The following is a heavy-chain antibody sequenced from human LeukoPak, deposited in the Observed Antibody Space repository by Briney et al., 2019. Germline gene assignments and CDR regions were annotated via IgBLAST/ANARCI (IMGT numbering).Heavy chain of an antibody. CDR3: ARLGYYDSGY. CDR2: ISSNGGST. Sequence: GGPLRLSCAASGFTFSSYAMHWVRQAPGKGLEYVSAISSNGGSTYYANSVKGRFTISRDNSKNTLYLQMGSLRAEDMAVYYCARLGYYDSGYWGQGTLVTVSS. CDR1: GFTFSSYA. D-gene: IGHD3-22*01. V-gene: IGHV3-64*01. J-gene: IGHJ4*02.